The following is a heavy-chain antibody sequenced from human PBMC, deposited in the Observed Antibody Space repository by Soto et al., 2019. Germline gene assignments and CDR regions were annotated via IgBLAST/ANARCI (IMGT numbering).Heavy chain of an antibody. V-gene: IGHV1-69*01. CDR2: IIPIFGTA. CDR1: GGTFSSYA. J-gene: IGHJ2*01. Sequence: QVQLVQSGAEVKKPGSSVKVSCKASGGTFSSYAISWVRQAPGQGLEWMGGIIPIFGTANYAQKFQGRVTITADESTSTAYRELSSLRSEDTAVYYCARTPGYSSGWNNWYFDLWGRGTLVTVSS. D-gene: IGHD6-19*01. CDR3: ARTPGYSSGWNNWYFDL.